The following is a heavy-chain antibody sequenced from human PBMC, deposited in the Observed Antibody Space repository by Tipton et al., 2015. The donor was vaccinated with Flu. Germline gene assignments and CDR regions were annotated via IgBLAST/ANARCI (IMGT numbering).Heavy chain of an antibody. J-gene: IGHJ5*02. D-gene: IGHD4-11*01. CDR3: ARRDFSNYVSEPKNWFDP. CDR1: GFTFSDYY. CDR2: ISSSDSII. Sequence: SLRLSCAASGFTFSDYYMSWVRQAPGKGLEWVSHISSSDSIINYADSVKGRFTISRDNSKNTLYLQINSLRVEDTAVYYCARRDFSNYVSEPKNWFDPWGQGTLVTVSS. V-gene: IGHV3-11*01.